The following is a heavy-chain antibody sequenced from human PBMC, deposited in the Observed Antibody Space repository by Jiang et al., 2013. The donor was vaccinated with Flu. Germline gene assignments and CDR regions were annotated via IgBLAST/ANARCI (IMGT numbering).Heavy chain of an antibody. CDR2: TYYRSKWYN. CDR1: GDSVSSNSAA. V-gene: IGHV6-1*01. D-gene: IGHD3-22*01. J-gene: IGHJ4*02. CDR3: ARESKMGDSSGYWYSDY. Sequence: TSQTLSLTCAISGDSVSSNSAAWNWIRQSPSRGLEWLGRTYYRSKWYNDYAVSVKSRITINPDTSKNQFSLQLNSVTPEDTAVYYCARESKMGDSSGYWYSDYWGQGTLVTVSS.